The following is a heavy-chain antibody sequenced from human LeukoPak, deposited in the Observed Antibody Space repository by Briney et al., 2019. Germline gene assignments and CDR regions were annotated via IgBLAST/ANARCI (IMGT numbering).Heavy chain of an antibody. CDR1: GGSISSSNW. CDR2: IYHSGST. V-gene: IGHV4-4*02. D-gene: IGHD3-10*01. J-gene: IGHJ4*02. Sequence: SGTLSLTCAVSGGSISSSNWWSWVRQPPGKGQEWTGEIYHSGSTNYNPSLKSRVTISVDKSKNQFSLKLSSVTAADTAVYYCARVIVMVRGVIQSHYFDYWGQGTLVTVSS. CDR3: ARVIVMVRGVIQSHYFDY.